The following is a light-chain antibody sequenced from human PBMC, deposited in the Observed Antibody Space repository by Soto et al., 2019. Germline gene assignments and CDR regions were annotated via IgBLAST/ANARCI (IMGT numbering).Light chain of an antibody. V-gene: IGKV1-39*01. J-gene: IGKJ1*01. CDR1: QSISSY. Sequence: DLQMTQSPSSLYASARHRVIITFPSSQSISSYLNWYRQKPGKAPKLLIYAASSLQSGVPSRFSGSGSGTDFTLTIGSLQPEDFATYYCKQSYSTPRTFGQGTEVDIK. CDR2: AAS. CDR3: KQSYSTPRT.